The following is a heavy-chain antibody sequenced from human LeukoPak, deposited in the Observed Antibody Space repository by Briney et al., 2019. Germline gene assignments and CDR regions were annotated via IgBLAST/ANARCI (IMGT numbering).Heavy chain of an antibody. J-gene: IGHJ4*02. CDR3: ARHLYRYACHFDC. Sequence: SETLSLTCTVSGGSISSSSYYWVWIRQPPGKGLEWIGSIYYSGSTYYNPSLKSRVTISVDTSKNQFSLKLSSVTAADTAVYYCARHLYRYACHFDCWRQGTLVTVSS. CDR1: GGSISSSSYY. V-gene: IGHV4-39*01. CDR2: IYYSGST. D-gene: IGHD2-2*01.